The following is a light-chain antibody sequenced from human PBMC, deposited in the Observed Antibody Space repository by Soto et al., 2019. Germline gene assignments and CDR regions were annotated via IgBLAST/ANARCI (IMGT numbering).Light chain of an antibody. CDR2: RNN. CDR3: AAWDDSLSGPV. Sequence: QSVLTQPPSASGTPGQRVTFPGPESSSKIGSNYVFWYQQLPGTAPKPLIYRNNQRPSGVPDRFSGSKSGTSASLAISGLRSEDEADYYCAAWDDSLSGPVFGGGTKLTVL. CDR1: SSKIGSNY. J-gene: IGLJ2*01. V-gene: IGLV1-47*01.